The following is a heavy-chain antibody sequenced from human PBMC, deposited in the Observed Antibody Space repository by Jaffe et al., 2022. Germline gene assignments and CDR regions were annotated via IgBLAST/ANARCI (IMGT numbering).Heavy chain of an antibody. D-gene: IGHD2-15*01. V-gene: IGHV1-18*01. J-gene: IGHJ6*03. CDR3: ARYDCSGGSCYSTHYYYYYMDV. Sequence: QVQLVQSGAEVKKPGASVKVSCKASGYTFTSYGISWVRQAPGQGLEWMGWISAYNGNTNYAQKLQGRVTMTTDTSTSTAYMELRSLRSDDTAVYYCARYDCSGGSCYSTHYYYYYMDVWGKGTTVTVSS. CDR2: ISAYNGNT. CDR1: GYTFTSYG.